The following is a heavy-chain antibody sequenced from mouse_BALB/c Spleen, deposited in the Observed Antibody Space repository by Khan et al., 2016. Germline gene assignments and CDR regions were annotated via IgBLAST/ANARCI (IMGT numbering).Heavy chain of an antibody. CDR2: INPYNDGT. D-gene: IGHD2-4*01. CDR3: ARRGDYAY. V-gene: IGHV1S136*01. Sequence: VQLQQSGPELVKPGASVKMSCKASGYTFTSYVMHWVKQKPGQGLEWIGYINPYNDGTKYHEKFKGKATLTSDKSSSTAYMELSSLTSEDSAVYYCARRGDYAYWGQGTTLTVSS. J-gene: IGHJ2*01. CDR1: GYTFTSYV.